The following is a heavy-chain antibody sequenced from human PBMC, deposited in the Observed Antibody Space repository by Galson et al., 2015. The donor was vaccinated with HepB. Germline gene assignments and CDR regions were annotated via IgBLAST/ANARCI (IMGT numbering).Heavy chain of an antibody. Sequence: QSGAEVKKPGESLRISCKVSGYSFTSYFINWVRQMPGKGLEWMGRIDPSDSSTHYSPSFQGHVTISADKSISTAYLQWSGLKASDTAMYYCACGVVVPAAIPHDALGIWGQGTMVTVSS. V-gene: IGHV5-10-1*01. CDR2: IDPSDSST. CDR1: GYSFTSYF. D-gene: IGHD2-2*01. J-gene: IGHJ3*02. CDR3: ACGVVVPAAIPHDALGI.